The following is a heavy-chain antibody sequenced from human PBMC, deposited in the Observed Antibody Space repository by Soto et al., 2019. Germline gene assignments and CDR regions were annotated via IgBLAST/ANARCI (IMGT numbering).Heavy chain of an antibody. CDR1: GFTFSSYG. CDR2: ISGSGGST. CDR3: ASDYSNYGGVYYYYGMDV. D-gene: IGHD4-4*01. Sequence: GGSLRLSCAASGFTFSSYGMNWVRQAPGKGLEWVSAISGSGGSTYYADSVKGRFTISRDNSKNTLYLQMNSLRAEDTAVYYCASDYSNYGGVYYYYGMDVWGQGTTVTVSS. J-gene: IGHJ6*02. V-gene: IGHV3-23*01.